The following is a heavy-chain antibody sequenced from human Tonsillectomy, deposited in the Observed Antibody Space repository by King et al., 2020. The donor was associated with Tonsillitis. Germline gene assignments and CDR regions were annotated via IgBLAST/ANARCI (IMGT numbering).Heavy chain of an antibody. V-gene: IGHV3-33*01. Sequence: VQLVESGGGVGQPGRSLRLSCAASGFTFSSYGMHWVRQAPGKGLEWGAGIWYYGSNKYYADSGKGRFTISRGHSKNTLYLQMNSLRAEDTAVYYCARDLVGYCSSTSCHHFDYWGQGTLVTVSS. J-gene: IGHJ4*02. CDR3: ARDLVGYCSSTSCHHFDY. CDR2: IWYYGSNK. CDR1: GFTFSSYG. D-gene: IGHD2-2*01.